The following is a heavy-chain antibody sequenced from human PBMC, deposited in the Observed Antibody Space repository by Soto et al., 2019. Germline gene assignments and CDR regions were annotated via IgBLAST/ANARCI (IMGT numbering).Heavy chain of an antibody. D-gene: IGHD6-19*01. CDR2: ISSNGGST. CDR1: GFTFSSYA. J-gene: IGHJ4*02. CDR3: ARASVPYWPYSSGWYYFDY. V-gene: IGHV3-64*01. Sequence: GGSLRLSCAASGFTFSSYAMHWVRQAPGKGLEYVSAISSNGGSTYYANSVKGRFTISRDNSKNTLYLQMGSLRAEDMAVYYCARASVPYWPYSSGWYYFDYWGQGTLVTVSS.